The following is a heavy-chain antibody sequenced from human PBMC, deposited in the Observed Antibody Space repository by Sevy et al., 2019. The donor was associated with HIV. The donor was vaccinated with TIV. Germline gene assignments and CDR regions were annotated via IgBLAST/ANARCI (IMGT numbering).Heavy chain of an antibody. CDR2: TYYRSKWYN. D-gene: IGHD1-1*01. V-gene: IGHV6-1*01. Sequence: KQSQTLSLTCAISGDSVSSSSAAWNWFRQSPSRGLEWLGRTYYRSKWYNNYAVSVKSRVTINPDTSENQFSLLLNSVTPEETAVYFCARGDELNSYYYGMDVWGQGTTVTVSS. CDR1: GDSVSSSSAA. CDR3: ARGDELNSYYYGMDV. J-gene: IGHJ6*02.